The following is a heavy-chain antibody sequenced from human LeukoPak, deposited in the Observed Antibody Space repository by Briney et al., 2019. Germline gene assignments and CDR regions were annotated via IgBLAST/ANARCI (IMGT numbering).Heavy chain of an antibody. D-gene: IGHD6-6*01. CDR2: IYTSGST. CDR1: GGSMSSYY. CDR3: ARDPSGPQYSSPHFDY. J-gene: IGHJ4*02. V-gene: IGHV4-4*07. Sequence: SETLSLTCTVSGGSMSSYYWSWIRQPAGKGLEWIGRIYTSGSTNYNPSLKSRVTMSVDTSKNQFSLKLSSVTAADTAVYYCARDPSGPQYSSPHFDYWGQGILVTVSS.